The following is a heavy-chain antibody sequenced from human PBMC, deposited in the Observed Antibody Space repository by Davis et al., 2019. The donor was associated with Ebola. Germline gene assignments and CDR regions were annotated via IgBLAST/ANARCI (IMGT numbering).Heavy chain of an antibody. J-gene: IGHJ6*03. CDR3: ARDRYYDSSGYYSRNYYYYMDV. V-gene: IGHV1-46*01. D-gene: IGHD3-22*01. Sequence: ASVKVSCKASGYTFTSYYMHWVRQAPGQGLEWMGIINPSGGSTSYAQKFQGRVTMTRDTSTSTVYMELSSLRSEDTAVYYCARDRYYDSSGYYSRNYYYYMDVWGKGTTVTVSS. CDR1: GYTFTSYY. CDR2: INPSGGST.